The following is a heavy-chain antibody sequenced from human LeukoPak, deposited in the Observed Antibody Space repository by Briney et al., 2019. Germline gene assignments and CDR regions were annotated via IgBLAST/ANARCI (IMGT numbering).Heavy chain of an antibody. D-gene: IGHD1-26*01. Sequence: PSETLSLTCTVSGYSISSNYYWGWIRQPPGKGLEWIGYIYTSGSTNYNPSLKSRVTISVDTSKNQFSLKLSSVTAADTAVYYCARVFSGSYFMVGYFDYWGQGTLVTVSS. CDR1: GYSISSNYY. CDR3: ARVFSGSYFMVGYFDY. J-gene: IGHJ4*02. CDR2: IYTSGST. V-gene: IGHV4-38-2*02.